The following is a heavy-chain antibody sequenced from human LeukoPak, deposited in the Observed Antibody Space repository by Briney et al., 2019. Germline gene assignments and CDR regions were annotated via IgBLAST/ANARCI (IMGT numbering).Heavy chain of an antibody. Sequence: GGSLRLSCAASGFTVGSNYMCWVRQAPGKGLEWVSVIYPGGTTYYPDSVKGRFTISRDNSKNTLFLQMDSLRAEDTAVYYCARLAVAYFDSWGQGTLVSVSS. D-gene: IGHD6-19*01. V-gene: IGHV3-66*04. CDR2: IYPGGTT. CDR1: GFTVGSNY. CDR3: ARLAVAYFDS. J-gene: IGHJ4*02.